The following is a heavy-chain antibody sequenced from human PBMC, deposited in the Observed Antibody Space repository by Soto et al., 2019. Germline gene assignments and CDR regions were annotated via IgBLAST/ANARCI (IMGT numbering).Heavy chain of an antibody. D-gene: IGHD3-9*01. CDR1: GYALRDYS. CDR3: VRDRDWAFDI. J-gene: IGHJ3*02. V-gene: IGHV3-48*02. CDR2: TGTRRKYT. Sequence: GGSLRLSCAASGYALRDYSMNWVRQAPGKGLEWVSYTGTRRKYTFYADSVRGRFTISRDDARNSVYLQLNSLRDEDTAVYYCVRDRDWAFDIWGQGTIVTFS.